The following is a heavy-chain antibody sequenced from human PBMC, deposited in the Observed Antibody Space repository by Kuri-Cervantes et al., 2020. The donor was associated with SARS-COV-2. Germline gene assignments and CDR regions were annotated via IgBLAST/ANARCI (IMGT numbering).Heavy chain of an antibody. V-gene: IGHV3-23*01. Sequence: GESLKISCAASGFTFTTFAMSWVRQAPGKGLEWVSTINYNAESTYHADSVKGRFTISRDNSQNTLYLQMNSLRAEDTAVYYCARMASLRMKSSGFGDAFDIWGQGTLVTVSS. CDR1: GFTFTTFA. D-gene: IGHD3-22*01. CDR2: INYNAEST. J-gene: IGHJ3*02. CDR3: ARMASLRMKSSGFGDAFDI.